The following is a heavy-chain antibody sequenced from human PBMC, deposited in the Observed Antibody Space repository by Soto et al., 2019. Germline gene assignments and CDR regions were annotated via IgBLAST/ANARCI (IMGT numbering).Heavy chain of an antibody. CDR3: ASRSSGWYALPYYYYGMEV. CDR1: GFTFSSYA. V-gene: IGHV3-30-3*01. Sequence: QVQLVESGGGVVQPGRSLRLSCAASGFTFSSYAMHWVRQAPGKGLEWVAVISYDGSNKYYADSVKGRFTISRDNSKNPLYLQMNSLRAEDTAVYYCASRSSGWYALPYYYYGMEVWGQGTTVTVSS. D-gene: IGHD6-19*01. J-gene: IGHJ6*02. CDR2: ISYDGSNK.